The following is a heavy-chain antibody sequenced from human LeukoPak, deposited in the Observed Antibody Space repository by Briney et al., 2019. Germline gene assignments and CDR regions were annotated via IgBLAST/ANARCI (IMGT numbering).Heavy chain of an antibody. CDR1: GFTFDDYA. CDR2: ISWNSGSI. D-gene: IGHD2-2*01. J-gene: IGHJ3*02. CDR3: AKDRALEYQPPRPGAFDI. Sequence: GGSLRLSCAASGFTFDDYAMHWVRQAPGKGLEWVSGISWNSGSIGYADSVKGRFTISRDNAKNSLYLQMNSLRAEDTALYYCAKDRALEYQPPRPGAFDIWGQGTMVTVSS. V-gene: IGHV3-9*01.